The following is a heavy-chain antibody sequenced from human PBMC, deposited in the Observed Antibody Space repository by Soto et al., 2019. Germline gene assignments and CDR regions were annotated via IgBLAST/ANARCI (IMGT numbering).Heavy chain of an antibody. CDR2: IYYSGST. CDR1: GGSVSSGSYY. CDR3: ARSGPVVVATISNYFDY. D-gene: IGHD2-15*01. Sequence: PSETLSLTCTVSGGSVSSGSYYWSWIRQPPGKGLEWIGYIYYSGSTNYNPSLKSRVTISVDTSKNQFSLKLSSVTAADTAVYYCARSGPVVVATISNYFDYWGQGTLVTVSS. J-gene: IGHJ4*02. V-gene: IGHV4-61*01.